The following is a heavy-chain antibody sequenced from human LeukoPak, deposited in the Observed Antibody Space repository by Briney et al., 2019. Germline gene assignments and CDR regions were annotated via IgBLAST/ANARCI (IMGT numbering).Heavy chain of an antibody. V-gene: IGHV3-33*01. D-gene: IGHD1-26*01. CDR3: ARQGGLGSYSAGSWFDP. Sequence: PGGSLRLSCAASGFTFSSYGMHWVRQAPGKGLEWVAVIWYDGTNKCYADSVKGRSTISRDNSKNTLYLQMNSLRAEDTAMYYCARQGGLGSYSAGSWFDPWGQGTLVTVSS. J-gene: IGHJ5*02. CDR2: IWYDGTNK. CDR1: GFTFSSYG.